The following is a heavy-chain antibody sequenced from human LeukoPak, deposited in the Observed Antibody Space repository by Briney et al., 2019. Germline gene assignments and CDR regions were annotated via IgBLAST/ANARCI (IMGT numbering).Heavy chain of an antibody. CDR3: ARGINGPRHAFDI. J-gene: IGHJ3*02. D-gene: IGHD2-8*01. V-gene: IGHV3-21*01. CDR1: GFTFSSYS. Sequence: PGGSLRLSCAASGFTFSSYSMNWVRQAPGKGLEWVSSISSSSSYIYYADSVKGRFTISRDNAKNSLYLQMNSLRAEDTAVYYCARGINGPRHAFDIWGQGTMVTVSS. CDR2: ISSSSSYI.